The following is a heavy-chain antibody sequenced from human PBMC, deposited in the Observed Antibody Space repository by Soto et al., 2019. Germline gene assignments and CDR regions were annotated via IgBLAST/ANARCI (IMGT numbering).Heavy chain of an antibody. D-gene: IGHD6-6*01. CDR1: GESFDGYY. J-gene: IGHJ6*02. CDR2: INHSART. Sequence: SETLSLTCAAYGESFDGYYCRWIRQSPGKRLEWIGEINHSARTNYNPSLKNRATISVDTSKNQFSLKLNSVTAPERAVYNCARAAYSGSQRRPLNYYYYGMDVCGQGTTVTVYS. V-gene: IGHV4-34*01. CDR3: ARAAYSGSQRRPLNYYYYGMDV.